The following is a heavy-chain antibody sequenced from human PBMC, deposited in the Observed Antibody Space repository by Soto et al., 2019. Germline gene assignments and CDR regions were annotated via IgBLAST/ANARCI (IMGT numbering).Heavy chain of an antibody. D-gene: IGHD2-2*02. Sequence: PSETLSLTCTVSGGSISSYYWSWIRQPPGKGLEWIGYIYYSGSTNYNPSLKSRVTISVDTSKNQFSLKLSSVTAADTAVYYCARDRGVCSSTSCYSGMDVWGQGATVTVSS. V-gene: IGHV4-59*01. CDR1: GGSISSYY. J-gene: IGHJ6*02. CDR3: ARDRGVCSSTSCYSGMDV. CDR2: IYYSGST.